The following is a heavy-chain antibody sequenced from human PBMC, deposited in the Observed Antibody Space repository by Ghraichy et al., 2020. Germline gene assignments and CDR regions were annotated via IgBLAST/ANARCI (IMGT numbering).Heavy chain of an antibody. D-gene: IGHD6-13*01. CDR2: INHSGST. J-gene: IGHJ4*02. V-gene: IGHV4-34*01. CDR3: SRVIGSSNWPFDY. CDR1: GGSFSGYY. Sequence: SETLSLTCAVYGGSFSGYYWSWIRQPPGKGLEWIGEINHSGSTNYNPSLKSRVTISVDTSKNQISLKLSSVTAADTAVYYCSRVIGSSNWPFDYWGQGTLVTVSS.